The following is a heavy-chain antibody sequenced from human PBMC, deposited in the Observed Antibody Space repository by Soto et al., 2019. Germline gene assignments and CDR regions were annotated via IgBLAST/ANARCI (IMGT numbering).Heavy chain of an antibody. D-gene: IGHD3-3*01. CDR1: GGSLSGYY. Sequence: PSETLSLTCAVYGGSLSGYYWNWIRQSPGKGLERIGEINHSGSTNYNPSLKSRVTISGDTSKNQFSLKLNSVTAADTAVYYCARCPQRITIFGVAGSDYYFDLWGRGTLVTVSS. V-gene: IGHV4-34*01. J-gene: IGHJ2*01. CDR3: ARCPQRITIFGVAGSDYYFDL. CDR2: INHSGST.